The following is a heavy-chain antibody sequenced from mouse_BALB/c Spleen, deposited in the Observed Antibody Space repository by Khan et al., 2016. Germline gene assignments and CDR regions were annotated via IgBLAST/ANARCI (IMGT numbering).Heavy chain of an antibody. J-gene: IGHJ2*01. CDR2: ISYSGST. D-gene: IGHD1-2*01. Sequence: EVQLQESGPSLVKPSQTLSLTCSVTGDSITSGYWNWIRKFPGNKLEYMGYISYSGSTYYNPSLKSRISITRDTSKNQYYLQLNSVTTEDTATYYCARSHLLRLTYYFDYWGRGTTLTVSS. CDR1: GDSITSGY. V-gene: IGHV3-8*02. CDR3: ARSHLLRLTYYFDY.